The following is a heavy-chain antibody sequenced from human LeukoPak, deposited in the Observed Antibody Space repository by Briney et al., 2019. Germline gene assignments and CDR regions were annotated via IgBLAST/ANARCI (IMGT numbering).Heavy chain of an antibody. CDR1: GFTFSSYA. J-gene: IGHJ3*02. Sequence: GSLRLSCAASGFTFSSYAMSWIRQPPGKGLEWIGYIYYSGSTNYNPSLKSRVTISVDTSKNQFSLKLSSVTAADTAVYYCAREGAVVSGLLDAFDIWGQGTMVTVSS. V-gene: IGHV4-59*01. CDR3: AREGAVVSGLLDAFDI. D-gene: IGHD3-22*01. CDR2: IYYSGST.